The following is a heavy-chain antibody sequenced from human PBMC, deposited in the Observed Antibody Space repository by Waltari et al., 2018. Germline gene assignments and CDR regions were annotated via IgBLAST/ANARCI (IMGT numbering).Heavy chain of an antibody. J-gene: IGHJ6*02. D-gene: IGHD6-13*01. V-gene: IGHV3-33*05. CDR1: GFPPGNHG. CDR2: IQDDGSIK. CDR3: AREYSRICFHALDG. Sequence: QLHVVESGGRVVQPGGPLRLSCASLGFPPGNHGRHWVRQAPGKGLEWVAVIQDDGSIKNYADSVKGRFTISRENSKNTLYLEMKSLRAEDTAVYYCAREYSRICFHALDGWGQGTAVTVSS.